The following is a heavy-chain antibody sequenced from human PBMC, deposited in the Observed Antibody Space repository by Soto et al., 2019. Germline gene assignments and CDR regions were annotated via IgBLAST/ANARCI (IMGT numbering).Heavy chain of an antibody. CDR3: ARSVLDNWFDP. CDR1: GGAISSSSYY. V-gene: IGHV4-39*01. J-gene: IGHJ5*02. Sequence: SETLSLTGTVSGGAISSSSYYGGWIRQPPGKGLEWIGSIYYSGSTYYNPSLKSRVTISVDTSKNQFSLKLSSVTAADTAVYYCARSVLDNWFDPWGQGTLVTVSS. CDR2: IYYSGST.